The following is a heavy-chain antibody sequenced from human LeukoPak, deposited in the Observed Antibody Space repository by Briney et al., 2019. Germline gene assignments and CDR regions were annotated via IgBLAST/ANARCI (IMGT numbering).Heavy chain of an antibody. Sequence: ASVKVSCKASGGTFSSYAISWVRQAPGQGLEWMGGIIPIFGTANYAQKFQGRVTITTDESTSTAYMELSSLRSEDTAVYHCARRRGITIFQGGMPTVWFDPWGQGTLVTVSS. CDR3: ARRRGITIFQGGMPTVWFDP. J-gene: IGHJ5*02. V-gene: IGHV1-69*05. D-gene: IGHD3-3*01. CDR2: IIPIFGTA. CDR1: GGTFSSYA.